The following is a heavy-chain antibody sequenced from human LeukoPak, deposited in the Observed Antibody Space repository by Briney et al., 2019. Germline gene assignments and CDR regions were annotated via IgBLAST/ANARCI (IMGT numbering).Heavy chain of an antibody. D-gene: IGHD2-2*02. V-gene: IGHV3-30*18. CDR3: AKDISPRGLLDQSYYYYGMDV. CDR2: ISYDGSNK. CDR1: GFTFSSYG. Sequence: PGGSLRLSCAASGFTFSSYGMHWVRQAPGKGLEWVAVISYDGSNKYYADSVKGRFTISRDNSKNTLYLQMNSLRAEDTAVYYCAKDISPRGLLDQSYYYYGMDVWGQGTTVTVSS. J-gene: IGHJ6*02.